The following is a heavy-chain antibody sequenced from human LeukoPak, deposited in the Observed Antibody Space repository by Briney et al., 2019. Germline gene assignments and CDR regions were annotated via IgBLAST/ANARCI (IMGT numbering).Heavy chain of an antibody. J-gene: IGHJ3*02. D-gene: IGHD2-15*01. CDR1: GFTFSSYW. Sequence: GGSLRLSCAASGFTFSSYWMHWVRQAPGKGLVWVSRINSDGSSTSQADSAKGRFTISRDNSKNTLYLQMNSLRADDTAVYYCARGAYCSGGRCPGAFDIWGQGTMVTVSS. CDR3: ARGAYCSGGRCPGAFDI. V-gene: IGHV3-74*01. CDR2: INSDGSST.